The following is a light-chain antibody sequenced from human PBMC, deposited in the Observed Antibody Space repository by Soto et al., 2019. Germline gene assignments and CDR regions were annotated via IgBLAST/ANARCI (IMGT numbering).Light chain of an antibody. CDR1: QSVNNNY. Sequence: EIVLTQSPGTLSLSPGERATLSCRASQSVNNNYLAWYQQKPGQAPRLLIKGASSRATGIPDRFSGSGSGTDFTLTISRLEPEDFAVYYCQQYSNSPPLTFGGGTKVEIK. V-gene: IGKV3-20*01. CDR3: QQYSNSPPLT. J-gene: IGKJ4*01. CDR2: GAS.